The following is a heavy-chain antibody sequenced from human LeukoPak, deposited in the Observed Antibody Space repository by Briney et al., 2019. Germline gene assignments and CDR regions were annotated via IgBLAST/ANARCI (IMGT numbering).Heavy chain of an antibody. CDR3: ARHEEGSGWYRSYIDL. J-gene: IGHJ2*01. Sequence: SETLSFTCTVSGVSISSYYCSWFRQPPGKGLEWIGYISTSGSTDYSPSLKSRATMSKDTSKNQFSLNLSSVTAADTAVYYCARHEEGSGWYRSYIDLWGRGTLVIVSS. D-gene: IGHD6-19*01. CDR1: GVSISSYY. V-gene: IGHV4-4*09. CDR2: ISTSGST.